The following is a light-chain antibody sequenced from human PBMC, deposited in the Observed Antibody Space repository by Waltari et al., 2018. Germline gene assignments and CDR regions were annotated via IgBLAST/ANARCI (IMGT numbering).Light chain of an antibody. CDR3: QQYYTTHS. J-gene: IGKJ1*01. Sequence: DIQMTQSPSSVSASVGDRVTITCRASQGISSWLAWYQQKPGQPPKLLIYWASTRESGVPDRFSGSGSGTDFTLTISNLQAEDVAVYYCQQYYTTHSFGQGTKVEIK. V-gene: IGKV4-1*01. CDR1: QGISSW. CDR2: WAS.